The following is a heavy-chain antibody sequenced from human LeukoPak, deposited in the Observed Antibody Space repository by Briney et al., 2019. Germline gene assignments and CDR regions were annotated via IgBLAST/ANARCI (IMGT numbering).Heavy chain of an antibody. CDR1: GYTFTAQY. D-gene: IGHD2-21*01. Sequence: ASVKVSCKASGYTFTAQYIHWVRQAPGQGLEWMGSINPNNGDTKYVQSFLGRVTMTRDTSTTTAYLELRSLRSDDTAVYFCASYPRNIPTPPFDYWGQGTLVTVSS. CDR3: ASYPRNIPTPPFDY. CDR2: INPNNGDT. J-gene: IGHJ4*02. V-gene: IGHV1-2*02.